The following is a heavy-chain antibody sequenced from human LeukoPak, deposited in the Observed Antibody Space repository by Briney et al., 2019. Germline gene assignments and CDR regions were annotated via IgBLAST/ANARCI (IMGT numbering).Heavy chain of an antibody. J-gene: IGHJ4*02. D-gene: IGHD1-26*01. CDR2: IIPILGIA. V-gene: IGHV1-69*04. CDR1: GGTFSSYA. Sequence: GASVKVSCKASGGTFSSYAISWVRQAPGQGLEWMGRIIPILGIANYAQKFQGRVTITADKSTSTAYMELSSLRSEDTAVYYCARDLAGYSGSPGNYWGQGTLVTVSS. CDR3: ARDLAGYSGSPGNY.